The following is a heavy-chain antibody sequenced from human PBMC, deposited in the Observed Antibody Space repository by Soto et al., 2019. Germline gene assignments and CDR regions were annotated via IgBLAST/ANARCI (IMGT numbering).Heavy chain of an antibody. J-gene: IGHJ6*02. Sequence: GGSLRLSCAASGFTFSSYAMSWVRQAPGKGLEWVAVIRDNGSSKYYADSVKGRFTISRDNSKNTLYLQMNSLRAEDTAVYYCARGEDSRWMLNYYYGMDVWGQGTSVTVSS. D-gene: IGHD2-8*01. CDR2: IRDNGSSK. CDR1: GFTFSSYA. CDR3: ARGEDSRWMLNYYYGMDV. V-gene: IGHV3-23*01.